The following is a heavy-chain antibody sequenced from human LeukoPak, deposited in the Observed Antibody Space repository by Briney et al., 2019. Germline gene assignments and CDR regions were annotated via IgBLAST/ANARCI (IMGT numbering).Heavy chain of an antibody. Sequence: ASVNVSCKASGYTFTSYYMHWVRQAPGQGLEWMGIINPSGGSTSYAQKFQGRVTMTRDTSTSTVYMELNSLRSEDTAVYYCASVLVVIVHWGQGTLVTVSS. V-gene: IGHV1-46*01. CDR1: GYTFTSYY. J-gene: IGHJ4*02. D-gene: IGHD3-22*01. CDR3: ASVLVVIVH. CDR2: INPSGGST.